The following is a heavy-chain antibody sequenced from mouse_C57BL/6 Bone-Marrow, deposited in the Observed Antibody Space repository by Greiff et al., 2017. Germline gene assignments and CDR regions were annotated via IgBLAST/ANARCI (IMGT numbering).Heavy chain of an antibody. Sequence: QVQLQQSGAELARPGASVKLSCKASGYTFTSYGISWVKQRTGQGLEWIGEIYPRSGNTYYNEKFKGKATLTADNASSTAYMELRSLTSEDSAVYFCARGDWDSGFAYWGQGTLVTVSA. V-gene: IGHV1-81*01. CDR2: IYPRSGNT. CDR1: GYTFTSYG. CDR3: ARGDWDSGFAY. J-gene: IGHJ3*01. D-gene: IGHD4-1*01.